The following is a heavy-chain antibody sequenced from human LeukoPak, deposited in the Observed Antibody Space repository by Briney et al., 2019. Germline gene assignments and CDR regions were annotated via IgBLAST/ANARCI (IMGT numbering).Heavy chain of an antibody. V-gene: IGHV4-39*07. D-gene: IGHD1-1*01. J-gene: IGHJ4*02. CDR3: VRTLYPWNFDY. Sequence: PSQTLSLTCTVSGDSISRNNYYWGWIRQPPGKGLEWIASIYYSGSTYYNPSLKSRVTISVDPSKNQFSLKVKSVSAADTAVYYCVRTLYPWNFDYWGQGTLVTVSS. CDR2: IYYSGST. CDR1: GDSISRNNYY.